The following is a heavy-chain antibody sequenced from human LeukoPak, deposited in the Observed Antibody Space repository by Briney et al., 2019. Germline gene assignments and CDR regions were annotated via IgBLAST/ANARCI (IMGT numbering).Heavy chain of an antibody. Sequence: GASVKVSCKASGGTFSSYAISWVRQAPGQGLEWMGGIIPTFGTANYAQKFQGRVTITADESTSTAYMELSSLRSEDTAVYYCARGYRRGGYYYDSSGLDYWGQGTLVTVSS. J-gene: IGHJ4*02. CDR3: ARGYRRGGYYYDSSGLDY. V-gene: IGHV1-69*13. D-gene: IGHD3-22*01. CDR2: IIPTFGTA. CDR1: GGTFSSYA.